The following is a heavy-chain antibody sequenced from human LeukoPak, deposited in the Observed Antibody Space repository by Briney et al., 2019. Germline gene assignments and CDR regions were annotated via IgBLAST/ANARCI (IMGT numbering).Heavy chain of an antibody. Sequence: GGSLRLSCAASGFTFSSFAMSWVRQTPGKGLEWVSTFTASGSTTYYADSVKGRFTISRDDSKNTLYLQMSSLRADDTAVYYCAKDAVAPGSGGDYFDYWAQGTLVTVSS. CDR2: FTASGSTT. D-gene: IGHD3-10*01. J-gene: IGHJ4*02. CDR1: GFTFSSFA. V-gene: IGHV3-23*01. CDR3: AKDAVAPGSGGDYFDY.